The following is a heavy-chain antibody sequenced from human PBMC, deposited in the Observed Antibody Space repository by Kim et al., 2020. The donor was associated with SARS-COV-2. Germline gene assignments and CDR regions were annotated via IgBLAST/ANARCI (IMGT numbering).Heavy chain of an antibody. V-gene: IGHV1-3*01. Sequence: ASVKVSCKASGYTFYTYGMHWVRQAPGQRLEWMGWINGGNGYTEYSQKFQGRVTITKDTSAQTAYMELRGLRSEDTALYYCARDHRNNSGYYSFDYWGRG. CDR1: GYTFYTYG. CDR3: ARDHRNNSGYYSFDY. D-gene: IGHD3-22*01. CDR2: INGGNGYT. J-gene: IGHJ4*02.